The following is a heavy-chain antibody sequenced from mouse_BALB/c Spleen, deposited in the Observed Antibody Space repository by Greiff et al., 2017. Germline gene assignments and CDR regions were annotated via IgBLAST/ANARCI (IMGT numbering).Heavy chain of an antibody. CDR2: ISSGSSTI. Sequence: EVQLVESGGGLVQPGGSRKLSCAASGFTFSSFGMHWVRQAPEKGLEWVAYISSGSSTIYYADTVKGRFTISRDNPKNTLFLQMTSLRSEDTAMYYCARTPAYYGTWFAYWGQGTLVTGSA. D-gene: IGHD2-10*01. V-gene: IGHV5-17*02. J-gene: IGHJ3*01. CDR3: ARTPAYYGTWFAY. CDR1: GFTFSSFG.